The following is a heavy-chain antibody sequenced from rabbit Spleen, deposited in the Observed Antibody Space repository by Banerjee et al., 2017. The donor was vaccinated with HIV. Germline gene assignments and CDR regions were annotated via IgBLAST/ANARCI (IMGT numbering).Heavy chain of an antibody. CDR3: ARETSSGWGVVSYYFSL. Sequence: QEQLKESGGGLVQPGASLTLTCTASGFSFSSNYDVCWVRQAPGKGLEWIACIYVGNSGSTYYARWAKGRFPISKTSSTTVTLQMTSLTAADTAIYFCARETSSGWGVVSYYFSLWGQGTLVTVS. CDR2: IYVGNSGST. V-gene: IGHV1S45*01. J-gene: IGHJ4*01. CDR1: GFSFSSNYD. D-gene: IGHD4-1*01.